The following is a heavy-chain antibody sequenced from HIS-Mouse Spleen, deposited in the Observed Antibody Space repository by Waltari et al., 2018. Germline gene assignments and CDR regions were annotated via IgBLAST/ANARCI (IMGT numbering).Heavy chain of an antibody. D-gene: IGHD3-22*01. V-gene: IGHV4-39*07. J-gene: IGHJ4*02. CDR3: ARNYYDSSFDY. CDR1: GGSISSSSYY. Sequence: QLQLQESGPGLVKPSETLSLTCTVSGGSISSSSYYLGWIRQPPGKGLEWIGSIYYSGSTYYNPSLKSRVTISVDTSKNQFSLKLSSVTAADTAVYYCARNYYDSSFDYWGQGTLVTVSS. CDR2: IYYSGST.